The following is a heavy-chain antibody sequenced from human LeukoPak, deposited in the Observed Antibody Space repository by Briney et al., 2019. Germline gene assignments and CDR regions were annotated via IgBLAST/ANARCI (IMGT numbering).Heavy chain of an antibody. CDR3: AREGGGFDY. CDR2: IYSSGNT. D-gene: IGHD3-16*01. Sequence: ASETLSLTCTVSGGSISSYSWSWIRQPAGKGLEWIGRIYSSGNTYYNASLRSRVTMSVDTSKNQSSLKLSSVTAADTAVYYCAREGGGFDYWGQGTLVTVSS. V-gene: IGHV4-4*07. CDR1: GGSISSYS. J-gene: IGHJ4*02.